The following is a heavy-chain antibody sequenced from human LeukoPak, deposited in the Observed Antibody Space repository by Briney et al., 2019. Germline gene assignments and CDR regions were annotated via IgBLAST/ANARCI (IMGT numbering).Heavy chain of an antibody. CDR2: ISSSSSYI. J-gene: IGHJ4*02. Sequence: GSLRLSCAASGFTFSSYSMNWVRQAPGKGLEWVSSISSSSSYIYYADSVKGRFTISRDNSKNTLYLQMNSLRAEDTAVYYCVKVAPSDYYDTTGYWGDHWGQGTLVTVSS. V-gene: IGHV3-21*04. D-gene: IGHD3-22*01. CDR3: VKVAPSDYYDTTGYWGDH. CDR1: GFTFSSYS.